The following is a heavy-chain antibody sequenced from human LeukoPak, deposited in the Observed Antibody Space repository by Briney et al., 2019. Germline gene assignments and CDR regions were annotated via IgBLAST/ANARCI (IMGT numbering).Heavy chain of an antibody. J-gene: IGHJ3*02. CDR3: ARDRRGYCSSATCMGNGFDI. CDR2: IHTNNST. CDR1: GFTVSSSF. V-gene: IGHV3-66*01. Sequence: GGSLRPSCAASGFTVSSSFMSWVRQAPGKGLEWVSVIHTNNSTFYTNSVKGRFTISRDNSKNTLYLQMNSLRAEDTAVYYCARDRRGYCSSATCMGNGFDIWGQGTMVTVSS. D-gene: IGHD2-2*01.